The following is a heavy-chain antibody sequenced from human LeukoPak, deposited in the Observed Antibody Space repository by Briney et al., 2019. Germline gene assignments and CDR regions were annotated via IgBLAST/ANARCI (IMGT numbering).Heavy chain of an antibody. V-gene: IGHV3-21*01. J-gene: IGHJ4*02. CDR2: ISSSSSYI. Sequence: GSLRLSCAASGFTFSSYSMNWVRQAPGKGLEWVSSISSSSSYIYYADSVKGRFTISRDNAKNSLYLQMNSLRAEDTAVYYCARVGLDYGDTYYFDYWGQGTLVTVSS. D-gene: IGHD4-17*01. CDR3: ARVGLDYGDTYYFDY. CDR1: GFTFSSYS.